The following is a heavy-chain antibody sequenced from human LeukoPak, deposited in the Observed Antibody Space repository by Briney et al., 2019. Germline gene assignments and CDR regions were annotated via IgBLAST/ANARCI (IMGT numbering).Heavy chain of an antibody. Sequence: GRSLRLSCAASGFTFSSYAMHWVRQAPGKGLEWVAVISYDGSNKYYADSVKGRFTISRDNSKNTLYLQMNSLRAEDTAVYYCARDPELVSPQIAVAGVGWFDPWGQGTLVTVSS. D-gene: IGHD6-19*01. CDR1: GFTFSSYA. CDR3: ARDPELVSPQIAVAGVGWFDP. CDR2: ISYDGSNK. J-gene: IGHJ5*02. V-gene: IGHV3-30-3*01.